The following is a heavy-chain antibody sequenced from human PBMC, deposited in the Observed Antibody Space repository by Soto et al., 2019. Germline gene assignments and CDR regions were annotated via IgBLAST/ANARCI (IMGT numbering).Heavy chain of an antibody. V-gene: IGHV4-59*11. CDR3: ARVGSSGWSPDY. Sequence: SETLSLTCNVAGGSISGHYWIWIRQPPGEGMEWIGYIFYSGSTTYNNNPSLKSRVSISVDTSKNQFYLSLSSVTAADTAVYYCARVGSSGWSPDYWGQGTLATASS. J-gene: IGHJ4*02. CDR2: IFYSGSTTY. D-gene: IGHD6-19*01. CDR1: GGSISGHY.